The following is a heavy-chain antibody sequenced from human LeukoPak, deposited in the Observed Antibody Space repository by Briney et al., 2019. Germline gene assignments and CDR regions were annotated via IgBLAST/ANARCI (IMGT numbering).Heavy chain of an antibody. CDR1: GVTFSNNW. J-gene: IGHJ4*02. CDR2: ISWNSGSI. Sequence: GGSLRLSCAASGVTFSNNWMTWGRQAPGKGLEWVSGISWNSGSIGYADSVKGRVTISRENSKSTLYLQMNSLRAEDTAVYYCARGLRPIDYWGQGTLVTVSS. V-gene: IGHV3-20*04. CDR3: ARGLRPIDY.